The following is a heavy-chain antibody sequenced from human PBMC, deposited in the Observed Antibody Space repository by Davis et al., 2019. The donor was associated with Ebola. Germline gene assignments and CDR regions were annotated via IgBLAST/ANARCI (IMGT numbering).Heavy chain of an antibody. CDR2: IYPGDSDT. CDR3: ARQGLTIFGVVPPYMDV. Sequence: GESLKISCKGSGYSFTSYWIGWVRQMPGKGLEWMGIIYPGDSDTRYSPSFQGQVTISADKSISTAYLQWSSLKASDTAMYYCARQGLTIFGVVPPYMDVWGKGTTVTVSS. D-gene: IGHD3-3*01. V-gene: IGHV5-51*01. CDR1: GYSFTSYW. J-gene: IGHJ6*03.